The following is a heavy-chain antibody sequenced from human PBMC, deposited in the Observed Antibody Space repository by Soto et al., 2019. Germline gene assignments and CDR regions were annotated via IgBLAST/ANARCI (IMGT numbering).Heavy chain of an antibody. CDR2: ISAYNGNT. Sequence: GASVKVSCKASGYTFTSYGISWVRQAPGQGLEWMGWISAYNGNTNYAQKLQGRVTMTTDTSTSTAYMELRSLRSDDTAVYYCARDVGGSGSYYIPFDYWGQGTLVTVSS. D-gene: IGHD3-10*01. CDR1: GYTFTSYG. V-gene: IGHV1-18*01. J-gene: IGHJ4*02. CDR3: ARDVGGSGSYYIPFDY.